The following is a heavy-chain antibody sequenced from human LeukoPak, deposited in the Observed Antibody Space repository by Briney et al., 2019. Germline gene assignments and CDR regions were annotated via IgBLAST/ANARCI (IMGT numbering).Heavy chain of an antibody. J-gene: IGHJ4*02. Sequence: ASVKVSCKASGGTFSSYAISWVRQAPGQGLEWMGGIIPIFGTANYAQKFQGRVTITADESTSTAYMELSSLRSEDTAVYYCAKPGMAAAGIFSFDYWGQGTLVTVSS. CDR1: GGTFSSYA. CDR2: IIPIFGTA. D-gene: IGHD6-13*01. V-gene: IGHV1-69*01. CDR3: AKPGMAAAGIFSFDY.